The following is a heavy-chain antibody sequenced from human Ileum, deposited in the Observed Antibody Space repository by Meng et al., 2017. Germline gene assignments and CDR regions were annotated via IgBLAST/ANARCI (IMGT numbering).Heavy chain of an antibody. Sequence: VLSWAEWKQPGASGKVSCKASGYTFSSFDINWGRQATGQGLEWMGWMNRNSGNTNYAQKFHGRVTMTRNTSISTAYLELSSLISEDTAIYYCAGRRPYGDYPISNYWGQGTLVTVSS. V-gene: IGHV1-8*01. D-gene: IGHD4-17*01. J-gene: IGHJ4*02. CDR2: MNRNSGNT. CDR1: GYTFSSFD. CDR3: AGRRPYGDYPISNY.